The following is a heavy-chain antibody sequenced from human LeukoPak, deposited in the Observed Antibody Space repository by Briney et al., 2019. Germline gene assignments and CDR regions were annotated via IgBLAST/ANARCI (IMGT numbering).Heavy chain of an antibody. Sequence: GASVKVSCKASGYTFTGYYMHWVRQAPGQGLEWMGWIKPNSGGTNYAQKFQGRVTITADKSTSTAYMELSSLRSEDTAVYYCARDRMIVVVHTAFDIWGQGTMVTVSS. CDR2: IKPNSGGT. CDR3: ARDRMIVVVHTAFDI. V-gene: IGHV1-2*02. CDR1: GYTFTGYY. D-gene: IGHD3-22*01. J-gene: IGHJ3*02.